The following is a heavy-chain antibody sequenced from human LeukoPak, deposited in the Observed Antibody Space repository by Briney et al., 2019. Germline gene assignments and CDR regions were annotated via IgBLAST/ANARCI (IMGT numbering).Heavy chain of an antibody. J-gene: IGHJ4*02. CDR3: ARGGYSYGLKAFDY. Sequence: SETLSLTCIVSGGSISSYYWSWIRQPPGKGLEWIGYIYYSGSTNYNPSLKSRVTISVDTSKNQFSLKLSSVTAADTAVYYCARGGYSYGLKAFDYWGQGTLVTVSS. CDR2: IYYSGST. CDR1: GGSISSYY. V-gene: IGHV4-59*01. D-gene: IGHD5-18*01.